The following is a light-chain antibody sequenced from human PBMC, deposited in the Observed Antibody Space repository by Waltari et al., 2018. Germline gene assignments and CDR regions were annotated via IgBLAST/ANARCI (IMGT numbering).Light chain of an antibody. J-gene: IGKJ4*01. CDR1: QSVIRY. CDR3: QHRSSWPLT. CDR2: DAS. Sequence: ETVLTQSPATLSLSPGDRATLSCRASQSVIRYLAWYQKKHGQAPRLLIYDASNRATGIPARFSGSGSGTDFTLTIGSLEVEDSAVYYCQHRSSWPLTFGGGTKVEIK. V-gene: IGKV3-11*01.